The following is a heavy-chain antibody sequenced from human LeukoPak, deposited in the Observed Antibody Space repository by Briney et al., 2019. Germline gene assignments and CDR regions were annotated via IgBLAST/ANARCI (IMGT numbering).Heavy chain of an antibody. CDR1: GFTFSSYG. V-gene: IGHV3-30*03. D-gene: IGHD1-26*01. CDR2: ISEDGSNK. CDR3: ARDRSSDV. J-gene: IGHJ6*02. Sequence: PGRSLRLSCAASGFTFSSYGMHCVRQAPGKGLEWVAVISEDGSNKYYEDSVKGRFTISRDNSNNTLYLQMNSLRAEDTAVYYCARDRSSDVWGQGTTVTVSS.